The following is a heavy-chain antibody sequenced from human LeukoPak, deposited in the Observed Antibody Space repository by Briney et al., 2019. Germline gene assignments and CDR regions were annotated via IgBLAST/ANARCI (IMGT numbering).Heavy chain of an antibody. Sequence: SVKVSCKASGYTFTSNYIHWVRQAPGQGLEWMGGIIPIFGTANYAQKFQGRVTITADESTSTAYMELSSLRSEDTAVYYCAREIGFWSGYYHVSPRYGMDVWGQGTTVTVSS. J-gene: IGHJ6*02. V-gene: IGHV1-69*13. D-gene: IGHD3-3*01. CDR3: AREIGFWSGYYHVSPRYGMDV. CDR2: IIPIFGTA. CDR1: GYTFTSNY.